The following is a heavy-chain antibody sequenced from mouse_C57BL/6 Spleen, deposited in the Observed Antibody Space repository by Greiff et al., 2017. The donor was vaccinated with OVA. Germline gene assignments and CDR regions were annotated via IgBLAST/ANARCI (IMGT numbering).Heavy chain of an antibody. Sequence: EVKLVESGGGLVQSGRSLRLSCATSGFTFSDFYMEWVRQAPGKGLEWIAASRNKANDYTTEYSASVKGRFIVSRDTSQSILYLQMNALRAEDTAIYYCARDAREGYFDVWGTGTTVTVSS. CDR1: GFTFSDFY. CDR2: SRNKANDYTT. CDR3: ARDAREGYFDV. V-gene: IGHV7-1*01. J-gene: IGHJ1*03.